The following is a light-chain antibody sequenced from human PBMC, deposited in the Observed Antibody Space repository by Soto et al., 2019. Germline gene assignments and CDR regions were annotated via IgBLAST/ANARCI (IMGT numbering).Light chain of an antibody. CDR3: QQYGSSRT. Sequence: EIVLTQSPGTLSLSPGERATLSCRASQSVSTSYLAWYQKKPGQAPRLLIYGASSRATGLPDRFSGSGSGTDFTLTISRLEPEDFAVYYCQQYGSSRTFGQGTKVDIK. J-gene: IGKJ1*01. V-gene: IGKV3-20*01. CDR1: QSVSTSY. CDR2: GAS.